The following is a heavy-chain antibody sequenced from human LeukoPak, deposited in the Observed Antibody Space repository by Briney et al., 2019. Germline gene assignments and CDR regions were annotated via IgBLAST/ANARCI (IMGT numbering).Heavy chain of an antibody. J-gene: IGHJ3*02. D-gene: IGHD6-13*01. CDR2: INHSGST. Sequence: SETLSLTCVVYGGSFSAYYWSWIRQPPGKGLEWIGEINHSGSTNYNPSLKSRVTISVDTSKNQFSLKLSSVTAADTAVYYCASPWYYLDAFDIWGQGTMVTVSS. V-gene: IGHV4-34*01. CDR1: GGSFSAYY. CDR3: ASPWYYLDAFDI.